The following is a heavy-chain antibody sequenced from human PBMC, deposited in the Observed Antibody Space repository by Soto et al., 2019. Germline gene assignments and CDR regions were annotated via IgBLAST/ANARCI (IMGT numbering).Heavy chain of an antibody. V-gene: IGHV4-31*03. CDR1: GGSISSGGYY. D-gene: IGHD3-10*01. CDR2: IYYSGST. J-gene: IGHJ6*02. CDR3: ARMYYYGSGSYYNGSYYYGMDV. Sequence: PSETLSLTCTVSGGSISSGGYYWNWIRQHPGKGLEWIGYIYYSGSTYYNPSLKSRVTISVDTSKNQFSLKLSSVTAADTAVYYCARMYYYGSGSYYNGSYYYGMDVWGQGTTVTVSS.